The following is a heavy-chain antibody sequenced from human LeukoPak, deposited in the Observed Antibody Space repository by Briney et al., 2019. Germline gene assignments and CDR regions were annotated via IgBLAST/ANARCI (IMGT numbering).Heavy chain of an antibody. CDR3: ARADRTHDFWTPTYYYGMDV. CDR1: GFTFSSYW. J-gene: IGHJ6*02. D-gene: IGHD3-3*01. CDR2: INSDGSST. V-gene: IGHV3-74*01. Sequence: GGSLRLSCAASGFTFSSYWMHWVRQAPGKGLVWVSRINSDGSSTSYADPVKGRFTISRDNAKNTLYLQMNSLRAEDTAVYYCARADRTHDFWTPTYYYGMDVWGQGTTVTVSS.